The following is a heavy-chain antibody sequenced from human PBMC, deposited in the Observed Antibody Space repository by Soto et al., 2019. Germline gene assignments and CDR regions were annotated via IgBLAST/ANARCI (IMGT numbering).Heavy chain of an antibody. D-gene: IGHD3-10*01. J-gene: IGHJ6*03. CDR1: GFTFSSYG. CDR2: IWYDGSNK. Sequence: GGSLRLSCAASGFTFSSYGMHWVRQAPGKGLEWVAVIWYDGSNKYYVDSVKGRFTISRDNAKNSLYLQMNSLRAEDTAVYYCARVGLPIYYYYSYMDVWGKGTTVTVSS. CDR3: ARVGLPIYYYYSYMDV. V-gene: IGHV3-33*01.